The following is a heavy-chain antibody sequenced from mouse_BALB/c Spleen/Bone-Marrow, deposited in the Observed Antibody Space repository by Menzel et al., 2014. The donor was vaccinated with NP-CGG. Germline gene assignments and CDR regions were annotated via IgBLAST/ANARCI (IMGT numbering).Heavy chain of an antibody. CDR2: ISYSGST. J-gene: IGHJ1*01. CDR1: GYSITSDYA. Sequence: QSGPGLVKPSQSLSLTCTVTGYSITSDYAWHWIRQFPGNKLEWMGYISYSGSTSYYPSLKSRISITRDTSKNQFFLQLNSVTTEDTATYYCARSADWYFDVWGAGTTVTVSS. V-gene: IGHV3-2*02. CDR3: ARSADWYFDV.